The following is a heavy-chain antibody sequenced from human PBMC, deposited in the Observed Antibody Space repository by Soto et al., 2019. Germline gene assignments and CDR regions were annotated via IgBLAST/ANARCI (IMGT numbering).Heavy chain of an antibody. J-gene: IGHJ4*02. Sequence: PGGSLRLSCAASGFPFSSYAMSWVRHAPDKGLEWVSAIDFTGAGTYYADSVKGRFTISRDNSKNTLYLQMSSLRAEDTAVYFCARRFTSSSFYFDHWGQGTLVTVSS. V-gene: IGHV3-23*01. D-gene: IGHD2-2*01. CDR3: ARRFTSSSFYFDH. CDR1: GFPFSSYA. CDR2: IDFTGAGT.